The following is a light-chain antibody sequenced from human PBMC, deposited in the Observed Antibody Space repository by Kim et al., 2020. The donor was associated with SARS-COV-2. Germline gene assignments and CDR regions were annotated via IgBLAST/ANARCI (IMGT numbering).Light chain of an antibody. V-gene: IGKV3-20*01. CDR3: QHYDTSPPSYT. Sequence: PGERVTLSCRASQSVSGSFLAWYQQKPGQAPRLLIHGASNRATGTPDRVSDSGSGTDFTLTISRLEPEDFAVYYCQHYDTSPPSYTFGQGTKLEI. J-gene: IGKJ2*01. CDR2: GAS. CDR1: QSVSGSF.